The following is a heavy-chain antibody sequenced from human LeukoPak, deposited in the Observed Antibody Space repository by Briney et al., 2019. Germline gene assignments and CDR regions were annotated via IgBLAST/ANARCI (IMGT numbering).Heavy chain of an antibody. V-gene: IGHV4-31*03. D-gene: IGHD3-22*01. CDR2: IYYSGST. CDR3: ARVLGGYYDSSGYSPQFDP. J-gene: IGHJ5*02. CDR1: GGSISSGGYY. Sequence: PSETLSLTCTVSGGSISSGGYYWSWIRQHPGKGLEWIGYIYYSGSTYYNPSLKSRVTISVDTSKNQFSLELSSVTAADTAVYYCARVLGGYYDSSGYSPQFDPWGQGTLVTVSS.